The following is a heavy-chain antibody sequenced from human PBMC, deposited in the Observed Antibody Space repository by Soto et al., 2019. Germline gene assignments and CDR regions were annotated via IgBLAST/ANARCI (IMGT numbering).Heavy chain of an antibody. Sequence: SETLSLTCAVYGGSFSGYYWSWIRQPPGKGLEWIGEINHSGSTNYNPSLKSRVTISVDTSKNQFSLKLSSVTAADTAVYYCARVAGYSSGWYYYYYGMDVWGQGATVTVSS. J-gene: IGHJ6*02. CDR3: ARVAGYSSGWYYYYYGMDV. D-gene: IGHD6-19*01. CDR1: GGSFSGYY. V-gene: IGHV4-34*01. CDR2: INHSGST.